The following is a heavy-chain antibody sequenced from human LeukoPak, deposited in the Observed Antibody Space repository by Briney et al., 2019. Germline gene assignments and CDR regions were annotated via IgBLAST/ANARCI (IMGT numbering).Heavy chain of an antibody. D-gene: IGHD6-13*01. V-gene: IGHV3-21*01. CDR2: ISSSSSYI. Sequence: GGSLRLSCAASGFTFSSYSVNWVRQAPGKGLEWVSSISSSSSYIYYADSVKGRFTISRDNAKNSLYLQMNSLRAEDTAVYYCATSRGSWPDYFDYWGQGTLVTVSS. CDR3: ATSRGSWPDYFDY. CDR1: GFTFSSYS. J-gene: IGHJ4*02.